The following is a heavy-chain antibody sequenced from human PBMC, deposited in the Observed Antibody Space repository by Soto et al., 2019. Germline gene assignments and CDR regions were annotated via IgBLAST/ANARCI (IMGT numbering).Heavy chain of an antibody. D-gene: IGHD2-8*02. J-gene: IGHJ3*02. CDR2: ILVDGRT. V-gene: IGHV3-23*01. CDR3: AKATATGGGAFDI. CDR1: GFICSSYD. Sequence: SLRLSCAASGFICSSYDMSWVRQAPGKGLEWVSTILVDGRTFYIDSVRGRFTISRDNSKNTVYLQMNSLTAGDTALYYCAKATATGGGAFDICGQGTMVNVS.